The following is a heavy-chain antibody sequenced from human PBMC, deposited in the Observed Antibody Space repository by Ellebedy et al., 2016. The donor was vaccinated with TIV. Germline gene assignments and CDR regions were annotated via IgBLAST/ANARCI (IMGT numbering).Heavy chain of an antibody. CDR2: VFHSGSP. Sequence: MPSETLSLTCTVSGYSTSIGYYWGWIRQPPGKGLEWIGSVFHSGSPHYNPSPKSRVTISIDTSKNQLSLKVNSVTAADTAVYYCTRGVGGGSNWYFELWGRGTLVTVSS. CDR1: GYSTSIGYY. J-gene: IGHJ2*01. D-gene: IGHD2-15*01. CDR3: TRGVGGGSNWYFEL. V-gene: IGHV4-38-2*02.